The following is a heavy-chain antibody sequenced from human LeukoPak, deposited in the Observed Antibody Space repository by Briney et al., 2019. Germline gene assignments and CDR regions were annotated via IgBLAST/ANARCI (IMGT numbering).Heavy chain of an antibody. CDR1: GFTFSNYA. CDR2: ISGSGGST. CDR3: AKPYYYDTSGLRTLDN. V-gene: IGHV3-23*01. J-gene: IGHJ4*02. D-gene: IGHD3-22*01. Sequence: PGGALRLSCAASGFTFSNYAMSWVRQAPGTGLEWVSWISGSGGSTHYADSVKGRFTISRDNSKNTLYLQMNSLRAEDTAVYYCAKPYYYDTSGLRTLDNWGQGTLVTVSS.